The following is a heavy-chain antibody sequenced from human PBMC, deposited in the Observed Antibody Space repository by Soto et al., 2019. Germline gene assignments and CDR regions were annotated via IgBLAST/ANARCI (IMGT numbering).Heavy chain of an antibody. D-gene: IGHD3-10*01. CDR1: GFTFSSYW. V-gene: IGHV3-7*01. Sequence: EVQLVESGGGLVQPGGSLRLSCAASGFTFSSYWMSWVRQAPGKGLEWVANIKQDGSEKYYVDSVKGRFTISRDNAKNSLYLQMTSLRAEDTAVYYCARVRGYWYFDLWGRGTLVTVSS. CDR3: ARVRGYWYFDL. J-gene: IGHJ2*01. CDR2: IKQDGSEK.